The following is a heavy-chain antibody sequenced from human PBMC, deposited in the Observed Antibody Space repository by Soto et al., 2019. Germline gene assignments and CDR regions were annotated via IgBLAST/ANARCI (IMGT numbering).Heavy chain of an antibody. V-gene: IGHV3-74*01. CDR3: TRLGGGHYFDS. CDR2: IDSEGTGT. D-gene: IGHD2-15*01. Sequence: GGSLRLSCAASGFTFSSYWMHWVRQAPEKGLEWVSRIDSEGTGTSYADSVRGRFAFSRDNAKNTLYLQMSSLRPEDTAVYYCTRLGGGHYFDSWGRGTLVTVIL. CDR1: GFTFSSYW. J-gene: IGHJ4*02.